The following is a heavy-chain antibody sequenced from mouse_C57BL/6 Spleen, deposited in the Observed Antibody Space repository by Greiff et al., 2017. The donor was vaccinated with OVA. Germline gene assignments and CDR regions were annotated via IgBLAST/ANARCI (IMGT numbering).Heavy chain of an antibody. V-gene: IGHV1-52*01. D-gene: IGHD1-1*01. J-gene: IGHJ2*01. CDR3: ARGYYGSRDYFDY. CDR1: GYTFTSYW. CDR2: IDPSDSET. Sequence: VQLQQPGAELVMPGSSVKLSCKASGYTFTSYWMHWVKQRPIQGLEWIGNIDPSDSETHYNQKFKDKATLTVDKSSSTAYMQLSSLTSEDSAVYYCARGYYGSRDYFDYWGQGTTLTVSS.